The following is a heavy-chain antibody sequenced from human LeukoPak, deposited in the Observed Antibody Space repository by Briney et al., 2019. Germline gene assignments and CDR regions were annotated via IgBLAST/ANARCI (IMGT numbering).Heavy chain of an antibody. CDR2: IYYSGST. V-gene: IGHV4-59*12. CDR3: ARVRGRPGFYYYYYMDV. J-gene: IGHJ6*03. D-gene: IGHD7-27*01. CDR1: GGSISSYY. Sequence: SETLSLTCTVSGGSISSYYWSWIRQPPGKGLEWIGYIYYSGSTNYNPSLKSRVTISVDTSKNQFSLKLSSVTAADTAVYYCARVRGRPGFYYYYYMDVWGKGTTVTISS.